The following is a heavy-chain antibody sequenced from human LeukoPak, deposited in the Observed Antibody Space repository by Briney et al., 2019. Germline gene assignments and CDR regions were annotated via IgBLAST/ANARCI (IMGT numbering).Heavy chain of an antibody. CDR2: ISAYNGNT. CDR1: GYTFINYG. D-gene: IGHD5-18*01. V-gene: IGHV1-18*01. CDR3: ARINRDTYFDY. J-gene: IGHJ4*02. Sequence: EASVKVSCKASGYTFINYGFSWVRQAPGQGLEWMGWISAYNGNTNYAQKLQGRVTMTTDTSTSTAYMELRSLRSDDTAVYYCARINRDTYFDYWGQGTLVTVSS.